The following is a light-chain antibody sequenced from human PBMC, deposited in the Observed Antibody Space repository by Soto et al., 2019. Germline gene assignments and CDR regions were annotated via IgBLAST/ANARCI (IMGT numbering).Light chain of an antibody. Sequence: DIQMTQSPSSLSASVGDRVTITCRASQSISSYLNWYQQKPGKAPKLLIYAASSLQSWVPSRFSGSGSGTDFTRTISSLQPEDFATYYCQQGKTFGQGTKVEIK. V-gene: IGKV1-39*01. CDR2: AAS. CDR3: QQGKT. J-gene: IGKJ1*01. CDR1: QSISSY.